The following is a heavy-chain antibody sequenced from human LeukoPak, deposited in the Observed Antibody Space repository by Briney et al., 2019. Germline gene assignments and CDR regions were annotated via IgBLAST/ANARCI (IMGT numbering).Heavy chain of an antibody. J-gene: IGHJ4*02. CDR2: INWNGGST. D-gene: IGHD6-13*01. CDR3: ARGFSAYSSSWSHFDY. CDR1: GFTFNKAW. Sequence: PGGSLRLSCAASGFTFNKAWMSWVRLAPGKGLEWVSGINWNGGSTGYADSVKGRFTISRDNAKNSLYLQMNSLRAEDTALYYCARGFSAYSSSWSHFDYWGQGTLVTVSS. V-gene: IGHV3-20*04.